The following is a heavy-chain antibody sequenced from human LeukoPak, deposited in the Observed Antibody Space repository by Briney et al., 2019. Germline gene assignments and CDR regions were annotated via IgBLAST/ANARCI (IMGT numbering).Heavy chain of an antibody. CDR1: GXPFSSYA. Sequence: GGSLRLSCSASGXPFSSYAMHWVRQAPGEGLEYVSAISDSGGSTYYADSVKGRFTISRDNSKNTLYLQMSSLRAEDTAVYFCVRGYSFGPYGMDVWGQGTTVTVSS. CDR3: VRGYSFGPYGMDV. J-gene: IGHJ6*02. V-gene: IGHV3-64D*09. D-gene: IGHD2-15*01. CDR2: ISDSGGST.